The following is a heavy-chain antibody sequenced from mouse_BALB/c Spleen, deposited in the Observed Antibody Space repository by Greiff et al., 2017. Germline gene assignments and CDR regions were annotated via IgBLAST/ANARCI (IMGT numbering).Heavy chain of an antibody. D-gene: IGHD1-2*01. J-gene: IGHJ1*01. V-gene: IGHV1-7*01. CDR3: ARRGYGPNWYFDV. Sequence: VKLQQSGAELAKPGASVKMSCKASGYTFTSYWMHWVKQRPGQGLEWIGYINPSTGYTEYNQKFKDKATLTADKSSSTAYMQLSSLTSEDSAVYYCARRGYGPNWYFDVWGAGTTVTVSS. CDR2: INPSTGYT. CDR1: GYTFTSYW.